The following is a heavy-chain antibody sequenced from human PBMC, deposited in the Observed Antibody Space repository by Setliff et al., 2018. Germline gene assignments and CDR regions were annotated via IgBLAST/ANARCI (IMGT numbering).Heavy chain of an antibody. V-gene: IGHV1-18*01. D-gene: IGHD1-26*01. CDR3: ARDPGAY. J-gene: IGHJ4*02. CDR2: IIPIFGTA. CDR1: GYTFTSYA. Sequence: ASVKVSCKASGYTFTSYAISWVRQAPGQGLEWMGRIIPIFGTANYAQKLQGRVTMTTDTSTSTAYMELRSLRADDTAVYYCARDPGAYWGQGTLVTVSS.